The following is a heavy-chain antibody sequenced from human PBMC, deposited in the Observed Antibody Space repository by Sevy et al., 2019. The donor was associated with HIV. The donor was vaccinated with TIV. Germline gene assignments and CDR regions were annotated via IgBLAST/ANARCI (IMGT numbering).Heavy chain of an antibody. V-gene: IGHV3-7*01. D-gene: IGHD4-4*01. Sequence: AGSLRLSCAGSGFTFSSYWMSWVRQAPGKELEWVANINQDGSGKNYVDSVKGRFTISRDNAKNSLYLQMNSLRAEDTAVYYCARDPFSKADYWGQGTLVTVSS. CDR1: GFTFSSYW. CDR3: ARDPFSKADY. J-gene: IGHJ4*02. CDR2: INQDGSGK.